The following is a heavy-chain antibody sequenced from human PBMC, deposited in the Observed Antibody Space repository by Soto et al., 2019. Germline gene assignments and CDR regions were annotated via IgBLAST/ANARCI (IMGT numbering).Heavy chain of an antibody. D-gene: IGHD3-9*01. CDR1: GYTFTSYG. J-gene: IGHJ5*02. V-gene: IGHV1-18*04. CDR2: ISAYNGNT. CDR3: ARGDILTGYANWFDP. Sequence: GASVKVSCKASGYTFTSYGISWVRQAPGQGLEWMGWISAYNGNTNYAQKLQGRVTMTTDTSTSTAYMDLRSLRSDDTAVYYCARGDILTGYANWFDPWGQGTLVTVSS.